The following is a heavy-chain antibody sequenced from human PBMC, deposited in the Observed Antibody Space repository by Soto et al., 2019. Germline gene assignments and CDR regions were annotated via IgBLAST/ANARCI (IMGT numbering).Heavy chain of an antibody. Sequence: EVQLLESGGGLVQPGGSLRLSCAVSGLTFTKYAMSWVRQAPGKGLEWVSAISGSGSATHYADSVKGRFTISRDNSKNTLSLQMNSLRVEDTAIYFCAKRSGFGSGLFDYWGQGTLVTVSS. V-gene: IGHV3-23*01. CDR3: AKRSGFGSGLFDY. D-gene: IGHD3-10*01. CDR1: GLTFTKYA. CDR2: ISGSGSAT. J-gene: IGHJ4*02.